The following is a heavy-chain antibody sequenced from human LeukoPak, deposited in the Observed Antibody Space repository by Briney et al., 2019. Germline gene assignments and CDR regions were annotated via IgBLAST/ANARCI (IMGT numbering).Heavy chain of an antibody. CDR2: ISAYNGNT. D-gene: IGHD5-18*01. V-gene: IGHV1-18*01. CDR1: GYTFTSYG. J-gene: IGHJ4*02. Sequence: ASVKVSCKASGYTFTSYGISWVRQAPGQGLEWMGWISAYNGNTNYAQKLQGRVTMTTDTSTSTAYMELRSLRSDDTAVDYCARIQLWLEMGFFDYWGQGTLVTVSS. CDR3: ARIQLWLEMGFFDY.